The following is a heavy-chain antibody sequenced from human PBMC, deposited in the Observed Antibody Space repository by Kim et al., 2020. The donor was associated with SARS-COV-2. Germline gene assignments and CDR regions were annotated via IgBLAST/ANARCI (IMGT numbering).Heavy chain of an antibody. J-gene: IGHJ4*02. D-gene: IGHD6-13*01. CDR1: GFTFSSYG. Sequence: GGSLRLSCAASGFTFSSYGMHWVRQAPGKGLEWVAVISYDGSNKYYADSVKGRFTISRDNSKNTLYLQMNSLRAEDTAVYYCARSGGAAAGCFDYWGQGTLVTVSS. CDR2: ISYDGSNK. CDR3: ARSGGAAAGCFDY. V-gene: IGHV3-33*05.